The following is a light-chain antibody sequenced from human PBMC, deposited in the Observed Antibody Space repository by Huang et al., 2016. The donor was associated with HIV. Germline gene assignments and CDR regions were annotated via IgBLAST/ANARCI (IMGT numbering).Light chain of an antibody. CDR3: LQSYSTPLT. CDR1: QTITNY. CDR2: ATS. J-gene: IGKJ4*02. Sequence: DIQMTQSPSSLSASVGDRVTITCRASQTITNYVNWYQQKPGKAPKLLIYATSTLQSGVPSRFSGSGSGTDFTLIISGLQPEDFASYYCLQSYSTPLTFGGGTKMEIK. V-gene: IGKV1-39*01.